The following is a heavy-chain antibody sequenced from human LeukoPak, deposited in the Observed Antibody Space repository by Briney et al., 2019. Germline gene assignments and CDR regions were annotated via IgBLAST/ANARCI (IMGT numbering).Heavy chain of an antibody. CDR3: ARDLGYYDSSGYFDY. CDR1: GFTVSSNY. Sequence: GGSLRLSCAASGFTVSSNYMSWVRQAPGKGLEWVSVIYSGGSTYYADSVKGRFTISRDNSKNTLYLQMNSLRSEDTAVYYCARDLGYYDSSGYFDYWGQGTLVTVSS. J-gene: IGHJ4*02. CDR2: IYSGGST. V-gene: IGHV3-53*05. D-gene: IGHD3-22*01.